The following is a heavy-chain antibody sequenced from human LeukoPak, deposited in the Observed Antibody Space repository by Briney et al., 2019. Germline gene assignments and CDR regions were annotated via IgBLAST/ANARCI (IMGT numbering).Heavy chain of an antibody. D-gene: IGHD3-10*01. CDR1: GYTFTGYY. CDR2: INPNSSGT. J-gene: IGHJ4*02. V-gene: IGHV1-2*04. CDR3: ARGLLWFGEPTLDY. Sequence: ASVKVSCKASGYTFTGYYMHWVRQAPGQGLEWMGWINPNSSGTNYAQKFQGWVTMTRDTSISTAYMELSRLRSDDTAVYYCARGLLWFGEPTLDYWGQGTLVTVSS.